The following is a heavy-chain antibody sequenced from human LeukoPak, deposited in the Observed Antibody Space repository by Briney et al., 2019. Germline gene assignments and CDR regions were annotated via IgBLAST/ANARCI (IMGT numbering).Heavy chain of an antibody. J-gene: IGHJ4*02. CDR2: ISSSSSYT. V-gene: IGHV3-11*03. CDR3: ARSTLYDILTEYYFDY. Sequence: GGSLRLSCVASGFXFSDYHISWIRQAPGKGLEWVSYISSSSSYTNYADSVKGRFTISRDSAKNSLYLQMNSLRAEDTAVYYCARSTLYDILTEYYFDYWGQGTLVTVSS. D-gene: IGHD3-9*01. CDR1: GFXFSDYH.